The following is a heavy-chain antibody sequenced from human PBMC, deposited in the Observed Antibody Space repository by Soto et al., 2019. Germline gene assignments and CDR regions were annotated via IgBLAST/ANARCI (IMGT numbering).Heavy chain of an antibody. CDR2: INPSGGST. Sequence: ASVKVSCKASGYTFTSYYMHWVRQAPGQGLEWMGIINPSGGSTSYAQKFQGRVTMTRDTSTSTVYMELSSLRSEDTAAYYCARDCLPYYDFWSGYYTYFDYWGQGTLVTVSS. CDR3: ARDCLPYYDFWSGYYTYFDY. V-gene: IGHV1-46*03. D-gene: IGHD3-3*01. CDR1: GYTFTSYY. J-gene: IGHJ4*02.